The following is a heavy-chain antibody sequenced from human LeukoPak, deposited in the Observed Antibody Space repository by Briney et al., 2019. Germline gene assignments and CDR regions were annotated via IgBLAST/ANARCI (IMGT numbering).Heavy chain of an antibody. Sequence: ASVNVSCKASGYTFTSYGISWVRQAPGQGLEWMGWISAYNGNTNYAQKLQGRVTMTTDTSTSTAYMEPRSLRSDDTAVYYCARDRVVVVPAAMGYFDLWGRGTLVTVSS. D-gene: IGHD2-2*01. V-gene: IGHV1-18*04. CDR3: ARDRVVVVPAAMGYFDL. J-gene: IGHJ2*01. CDR1: GYTFTSYG. CDR2: ISAYNGNT.